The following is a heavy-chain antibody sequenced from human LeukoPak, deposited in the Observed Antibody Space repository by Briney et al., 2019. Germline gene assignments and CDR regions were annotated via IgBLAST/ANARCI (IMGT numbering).Heavy chain of an antibody. CDR2: IWHDGSGK. CDR1: GFIFSHYG. CDR3: AKDAQRGFDYSNSLEY. Sequence: GGSLRLSCAASGFIFSHYGMHWVRQAPGKGLEWVAVIWHDGSGKYYADSVKGRFTISRDNSENTVYLQMNSLRAEDTAVYYCAKDAQRGFDYSNSLEYWGQGDLVTVSS. J-gene: IGHJ4*02. V-gene: IGHV3-33*06. D-gene: IGHD4-11*01.